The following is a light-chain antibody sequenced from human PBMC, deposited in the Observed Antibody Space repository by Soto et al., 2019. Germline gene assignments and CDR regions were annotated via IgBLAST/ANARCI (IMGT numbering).Light chain of an antibody. CDR2: GNN. CDR3: AAWDGSLNNVL. J-gene: IGLJ2*01. Sequence: QCVLTQPPSASGTPEQRVAISCSGSGSSIGTNTVNWYRQLPGTAPKLLIYGNNQRPSGVPDRFSGSKSGTSASLAISGLQSEDEAEYYCAAWDGSLNNVLFGGGTKVTVL. V-gene: IGLV1-44*01. CDR1: GSSIGTNT.